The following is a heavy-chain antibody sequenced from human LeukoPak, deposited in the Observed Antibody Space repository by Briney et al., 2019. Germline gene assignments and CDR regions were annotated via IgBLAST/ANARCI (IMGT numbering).Heavy chain of an antibody. Sequence: SETLSLTCNVSGYSISSGYYWAWIRQAPGKGLEWIGSIYHSGYTHYNPSLKGRVTISVDTSKNDFSLKLSSVAAADTVIYYCARDMNPTHYFDYWGQGTLVTVSS. CDR1: GYSISSGYY. CDR2: IYHSGYT. J-gene: IGHJ4*02. D-gene: IGHD3-16*01. V-gene: IGHV4-38-2*02. CDR3: ARDMNPTHYFDY.